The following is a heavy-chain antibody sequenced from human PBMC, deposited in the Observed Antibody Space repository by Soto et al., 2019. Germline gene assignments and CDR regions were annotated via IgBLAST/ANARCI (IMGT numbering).Heavy chain of an antibody. CDR2: IYYSGST. J-gene: IGHJ4*02. D-gene: IGHD3-10*01. V-gene: IGHV4-59*01. CDR3: ARGFGELSNDY. CDR1: GGSISSYY. Sequence: PSETLSLTCTVSGGSISSYYWSWIRQPPGKGLEWIGYIYYSGSTNYNPSLKSRVTISVDTSKNQFSLKLSSVTAADTAVYYCARGFGELSNDYWGQGTLVTVSS.